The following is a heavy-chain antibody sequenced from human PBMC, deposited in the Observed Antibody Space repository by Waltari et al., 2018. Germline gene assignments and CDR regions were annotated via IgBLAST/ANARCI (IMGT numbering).Heavy chain of an antibody. CDR1: GFTFSSYR. CDR3: ARSLRTPDLDWYFDL. CDR2: IKQDGSEK. V-gene: IGHV3-7*01. J-gene: IGHJ2*01. Sequence: EVQLVESGGGLVQPGGSLRLSCAASGFTFSSYRMRWVRQAPGKGLEWVANIKQDGSEKYYVDSVTGRVTISRDNAKNSLYLQMNSLRAEDTAVYYCARSLRTPDLDWYFDLWGRGTLVTVSS.